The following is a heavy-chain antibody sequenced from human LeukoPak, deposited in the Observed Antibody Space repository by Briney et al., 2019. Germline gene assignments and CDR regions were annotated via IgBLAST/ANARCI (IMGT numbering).Heavy chain of an antibody. V-gene: IGHV4-39*07. D-gene: IGHD1-7*01. J-gene: IGHJ4*02. CDR3: TGELAGTTVHY. CDR2: IYYSGTT. Sequence: SETLSLTCTVSGGSISSSTYYWGWICQPPGKGLEWIGSIYYSGTTYYNPSLKSRITISIDTSKNQFSLKLSSVSAADTALYYCTGELAGTTVHYWGQGTLVTVSS. CDR1: GGSISSSTYY.